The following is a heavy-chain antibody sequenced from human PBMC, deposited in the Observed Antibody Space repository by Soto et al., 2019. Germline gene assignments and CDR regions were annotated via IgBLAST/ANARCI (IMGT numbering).Heavy chain of an antibody. D-gene: IGHD1-1*01. Sequence: QVQLVESGGGVVQPGRSLRLSCAASGFTSSSYGMHWVRQAPGKGLEWVAVISYDGSNKYYADSVKGRFTISRDNSKNTLYLQMNSLRAEDTAVYYCAKAISYYFDYWGQGTLVTVSS. CDR2: ISYDGSNK. J-gene: IGHJ4*02. V-gene: IGHV3-30*18. CDR3: AKAISYYFDY. CDR1: GFTSSSYG.